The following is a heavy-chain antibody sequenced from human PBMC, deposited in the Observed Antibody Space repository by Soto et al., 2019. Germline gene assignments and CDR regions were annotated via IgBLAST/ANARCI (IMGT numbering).Heavy chain of an antibody. CDR1: GYYIRHGYY. J-gene: IGHJ5*02. V-gene: IGHV4-38-2*02. CDR2: IYHSGST. Sequence: SETLSLTCTVSGYYIRHGYYWGWIRQSPGKGLEWIGTIYHSGSTSYNPSLKSRVTISVDMSKNQFSLRLSSVTAADTAVYYCAGFSSGTYLFDLWGQGTPVTVSS. CDR3: AGFSSGTYLFDL. D-gene: IGHD1-26*01.